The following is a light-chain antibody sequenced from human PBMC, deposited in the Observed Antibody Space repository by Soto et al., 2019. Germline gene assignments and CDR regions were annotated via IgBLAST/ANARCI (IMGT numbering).Light chain of an antibody. CDR2: DAS. CDR1: QDISDY. J-gene: IGKJ4*01. CDR3: QQYDHIPLT. Sequence: DFQMTQSPSSLSASVGDRVTITCQASQDISDYLNWYQQKPGRAPKLLIYDASNLQTGVPSRFSGSGSGTDFSLTISSLQTEDIATYYCQQYDHIPLTFGGGTKVEIK. V-gene: IGKV1-33*01.